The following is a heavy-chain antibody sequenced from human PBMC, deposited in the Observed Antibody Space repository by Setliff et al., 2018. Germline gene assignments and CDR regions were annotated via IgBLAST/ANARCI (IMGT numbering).Heavy chain of an antibody. J-gene: IGHJ5*02. Sequence: SETLSLTCTVSNFSLTSGFFWARVRQPPGKGLEWIATVYHRGSTDYKPSLKSRATISVDTSKNQFSLKLTSMTAADTAVYYCVRAPVYCSGDCYPRYFDAWGQGTLVAVSS. D-gene: IGHD2-21*01. V-gene: IGHV4-38-2*02. CDR2: VYHRGST. CDR1: NFSLTSGFF. CDR3: VRAPVYCSGDCYPRYFDA.